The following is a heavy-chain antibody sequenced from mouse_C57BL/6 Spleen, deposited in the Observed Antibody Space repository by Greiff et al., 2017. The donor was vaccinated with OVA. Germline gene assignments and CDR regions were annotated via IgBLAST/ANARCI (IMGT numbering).Heavy chain of an antibody. CDR2: IRSKSSNYAT. CDR3: VRVRGGGYDENWYFDV. J-gene: IGHJ1*03. CDR1: GFTFNTYA. Sequence: DVHLVESGGGLVQPKGSLKLSCAASGFTFNTYAMHWVRQAPGKGLEWVARIRSKSSNYATYYADSVKDRFTISRDDSQSMLYLQMNNLKTEDTAMYYCVRVRGGGYDENWYFDVWGTGTTVTVSS. D-gene: IGHD2-2*01. V-gene: IGHV10-3*01.